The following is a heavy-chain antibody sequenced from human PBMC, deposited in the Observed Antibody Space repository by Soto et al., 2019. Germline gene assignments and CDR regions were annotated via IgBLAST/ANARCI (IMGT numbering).Heavy chain of an antibody. J-gene: IGHJ6*03. D-gene: IGHD2-2*01. CDR3: AARGSRDYYMDV. V-gene: IGHV1-2*04. CDR2: INPNSGGT. CDR1: GYTFTGYY. Sequence: ASVKVSCKASGYTFTGYYMHWVRQAPGQGLEWMGWINPNSGGTNYAQKFQGWVTMTRDTSISTAYMELNSLRSDDTAVYYCAARGSRDYYMDVWGKRTTVTVSS.